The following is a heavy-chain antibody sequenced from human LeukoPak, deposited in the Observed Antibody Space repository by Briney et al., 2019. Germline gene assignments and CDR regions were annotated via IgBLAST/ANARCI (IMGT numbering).Heavy chain of an antibody. Sequence: ESVKGRFTISRDNARNSLYLQMNSLRAEDTALYYCMRDPLDDYILGDWGQGDLVTVSS. CDR3: MRDPLDDYILGD. D-gene: IGHD3-16*01. V-gene: IGHV3-7*01. J-gene: IGHJ4*02.